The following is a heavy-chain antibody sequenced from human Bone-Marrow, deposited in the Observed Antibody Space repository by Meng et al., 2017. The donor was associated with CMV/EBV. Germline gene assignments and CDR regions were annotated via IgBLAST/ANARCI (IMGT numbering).Heavy chain of an antibody. CDR2: MNPNSGNT. J-gene: IGHJ4*02. V-gene: IGHV1-8*03. CDR3: ASVSLELGATGVNDY. CDR1: GYTFTSYD. Sequence: ASVKVSCKASGYTFTSYDINWVRQATGQGLEWMGWMNPNSGNTGYAQKFQGRVTITRNTSISTAYMELSSLRSDDTAVYYCASVSLELGATGVNDYWAQGTLVTVSS. D-gene: IGHD1-26*01.